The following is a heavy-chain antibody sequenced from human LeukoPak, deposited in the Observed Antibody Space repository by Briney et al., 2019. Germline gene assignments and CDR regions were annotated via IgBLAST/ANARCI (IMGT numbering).Heavy chain of an antibody. CDR3: ARIDLGIAAAGSYYFDY. Sequence: PGWSLRLSCAASGFTFSSYSMNWVRQAPGKGLEWVSSIICSSSYIYCADSVKGRFTISRDNAKNSLYLQMNSLRAEDTAVYYCARIDLGIAAAGSYYFDYWGQGTLVTVSS. D-gene: IGHD6-13*01. J-gene: IGHJ4*02. CDR1: GFTFSSYS. CDR2: IICSSSYI. V-gene: IGHV3-21*01.